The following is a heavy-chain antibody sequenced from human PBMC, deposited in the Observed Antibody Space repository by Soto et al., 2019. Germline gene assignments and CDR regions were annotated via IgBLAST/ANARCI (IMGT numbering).Heavy chain of an antibody. Sequence: GGSLRLSCTASGFTFGDYAMSWFRQAPGKGLEWVGFIRSKAYGGTTEYAASVKGRFTISRDDSKSIAYLQMNSLKTEDTAVYYCTQLKEAVVVAATSWGQGTLVTVSS. CDR1: GFTFGDYA. CDR2: IRSKAYGGTT. CDR3: TQLKEAVVVAATS. J-gene: IGHJ4*02. D-gene: IGHD2-15*01. V-gene: IGHV3-49*03.